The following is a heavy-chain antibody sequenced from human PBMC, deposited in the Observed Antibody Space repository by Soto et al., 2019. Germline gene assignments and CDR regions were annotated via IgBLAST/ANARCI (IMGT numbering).Heavy chain of an antibody. Sequence: QVQLQESGPGLVKPSETLSLTCTVSGGSISGYDWSWIRQPPGKGLEWVGHIYYTGSISYNPSLRSRGTISVDTSKNQFSLRLASVTAADTAIYYCAGRSSPYGYLDFWGRGTLVTVSS. D-gene: IGHD3-10*01. CDR1: GGSISGYD. J-gene: IGHJ2*01. CDR2: IYYTGSI. V-gene: IGHV4-59*08. CDR3: AGRSSPYGYLDF.